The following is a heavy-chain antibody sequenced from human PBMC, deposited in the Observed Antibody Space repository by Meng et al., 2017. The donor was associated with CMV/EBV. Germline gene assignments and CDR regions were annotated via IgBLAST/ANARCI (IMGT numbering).Heavy chain of an antibody. CDR2: INHSGST. J-gene: IGHJ4*02. CDR1: GGSFSGYY. Sequence: QLQLQQWGAGLFKPSETRALACAVYGGSFSGYYWSWIRQPPGKGLEWIGEINHSGSTNYNPSLKSRVTISVDTSKNQFSLKLSSVTAADTAVYYCARGGIAAAGPFDYWGQGTLVTVSS. V-gene: IGHV4-34*01. D-gene: IGHD6-13*01. CDR3: ARGGIAAAGPFDY.